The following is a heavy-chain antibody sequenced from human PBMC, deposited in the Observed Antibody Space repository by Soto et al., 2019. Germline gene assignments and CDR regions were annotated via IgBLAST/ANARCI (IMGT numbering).Heavy chain of an antibody. J-gene: IGHJ5*01. CDR3: ARRERYYGSPGWFDP. D-gene: IGHD3-10*01. CDR2: VCYNENT. CDR1: GASINNFAYY. Sequence: ASETLSLTCSVSGASINNFAYYWGWIRQPPGKGLEWIGTVCYNENTYYNPSLKSRVAISVDTAKNQFSLNLRSVTAADTAIYFCARRERYYGSPGWFDPWGQGTLVTVSS. V-gene: IGHV4-39*01.